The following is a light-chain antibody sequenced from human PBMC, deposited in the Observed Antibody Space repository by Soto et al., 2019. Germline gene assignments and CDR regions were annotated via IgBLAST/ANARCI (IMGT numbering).Light chain of an antibody. V-gene: IGKV1-39*02. CDR3: QQYGSSPRT. CDR2: AAS. Sequence: RASQSISNHLNWYQQKPGKAPKLLIFAASSLQSGVPSRFSGSGSGTDFTLTISRLESEDFAVYFCQQYGSSPRTSGQGTKVDIK. CDR1: QSISNH. J-gene: IGKJ1*01.